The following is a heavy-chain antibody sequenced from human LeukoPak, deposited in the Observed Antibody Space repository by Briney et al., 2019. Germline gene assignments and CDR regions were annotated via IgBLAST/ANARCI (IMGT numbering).Heavy chain of an antibody. J-gene: IGHJ4*02. Sequence: ASVKVSCKASGYAFTTYYIHWVRQAPGQGLEWLGIINPSVGTSNYAQTFQDRVAITRDTSTSTVYIELSSLRSEDTAVYYCARDRSGYDVFDYWGQGTPVTVSS. D-gene: IGHD3-3*01. CDR2: INPSVGTS. V-gene: IGHV1-46*01. CDR3: ARDRSGYDVFDY. CDR1: GYAFTTYY.